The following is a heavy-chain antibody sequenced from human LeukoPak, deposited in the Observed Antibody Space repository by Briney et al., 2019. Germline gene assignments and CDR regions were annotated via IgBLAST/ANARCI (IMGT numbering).Heavy chain of an antibody. CDR1: GFTFSSYN. CDR3: ARDQNTYGYCYFDY. Sequence: PGGSLRLSCAASGFTFSSYNMNWVRQAQGKGLEWVSSISSSSSYTYYAASVRGRFTISRDNAKNSLYLQMNSLRAEDTAVYYCARDQNTYGYCYFDYWGQGTLVTASS. D-gene: IGHD5-18*01. CDR2: ISSSSSYT. V-gene: IGHV3-21*06. J-gene: IGHJ4*02.